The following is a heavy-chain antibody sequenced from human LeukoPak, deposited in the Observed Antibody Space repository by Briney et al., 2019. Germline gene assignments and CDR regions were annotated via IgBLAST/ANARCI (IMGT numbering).Heavy chain of an antibody. D-gene: IGHD2-15*01. Sequence: GGSLRLSCAVSGFTFSNFDMYWVRQGTGRGLEWVSPIPVGGETHYPDSVRGRFTISRENAKNSFYLKMNSLRAGDTAVYYCAREHCDGGNCYGWRYLDVWGKGTTVTVSS. J-gene: IGHJ6*03. CDR3: AREHCDGGNCYGWRYLDV. CDR2: IPVGGET. CDR1: GFTFSNFD. V-gene: IGHV3-13*01.